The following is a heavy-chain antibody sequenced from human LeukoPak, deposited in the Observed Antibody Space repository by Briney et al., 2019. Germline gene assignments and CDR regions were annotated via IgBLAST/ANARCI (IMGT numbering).Heavy chain of an antibody. D-gene: IGHD3-22*01. J-gene: IGHJ5*02. CDR1: GGSFCGYY. Sequence: SETLSLTCAVYGGSFCGYYWSWIRQPPGKGLEWLGEINRSGSTNYNTCLKSRVTISVDTSKNQFSLKLRSVTAADTAVYYCARGADTMIVVVTDNWFDPWGQGTLVTVSS. CDR3: ARGADTMIVVVTDNWFDP. CDR2: INRSGST. V-gene: IGHV4-34*01.